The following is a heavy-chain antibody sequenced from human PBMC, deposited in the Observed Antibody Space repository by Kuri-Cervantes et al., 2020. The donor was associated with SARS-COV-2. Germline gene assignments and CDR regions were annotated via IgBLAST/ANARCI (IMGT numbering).Heavy chain of an antibody. CDR3: VRDPRGEFWGSHADY. Sequence: GESLKISCAASGFTFSSYEMNWVRQAPGKGLEWVALISYDETNKYYADFVKGRFTISRDNPKNTVYLQMNSLRAEDTAVYYCVRDPRGEFWGSHADYWGQGTLVTVSS. D-gene: IGHD3-16*01. CDR2: ISYDETNK. V-gene: IGHV3-30-3*01. CDR1: GFTFSSYE. J-gene: IGHJ4*02.